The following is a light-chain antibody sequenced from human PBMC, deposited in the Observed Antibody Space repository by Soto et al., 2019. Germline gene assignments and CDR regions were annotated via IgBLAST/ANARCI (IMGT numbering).Light chain of an antibody. V-gene: IGLV1-40*01. Sequence: QSVLTQPPSVSGAPGQRVTISCTGSSSNIGAGYDVHWYQQLPGTAPKLLIYGTSNRPSGVPDRFSGSKSGTSASLAITGLAAEDEADYYCQSYDSRLSVVFGGGTKLTVL. J-gene: IGLJ2*01. CDR1: SSNIGAGYD. CDR3: QSYDSRLSVV. CDR2: GTS.